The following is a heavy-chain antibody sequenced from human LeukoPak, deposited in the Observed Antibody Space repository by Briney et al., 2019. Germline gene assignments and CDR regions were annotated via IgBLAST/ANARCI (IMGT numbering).Heavy chain of an antibody. CDR2: IYYSGNT. V-gene: IGHV4-39*07. CDR3: ARSPRHLYSSGWNPFDY. D-gene: IGHD6-19*01. CDR1: GVSISSSNSY. J-gene: IGHJ4*02. Sequence: SETLSLTCTVSGVSISSSNSYWGWIRQPPGKGLEWIGSIYYSGNTYYNASLKSQVSISIDTSKNQFSLKLSSVTAADTAVYYCARSPRHLYSSGWNPFDYWGQGTLVTVSS.